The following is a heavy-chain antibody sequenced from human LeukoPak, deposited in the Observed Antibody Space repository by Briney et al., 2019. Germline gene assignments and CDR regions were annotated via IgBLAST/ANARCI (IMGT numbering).Heavy chain of an antibody. D-gene: IGHD5-18*01. CDR1: GFTSSSYS. Sequence: GGSLRLSCAASGFTSSSYSMNWVRQAAGQRLEWVTSFSRGSSYIYYADSGKCRFTISRHYTKNSLYLPMNRLTSEDTTVYCSARVVWGWDTAMPTPLHYWGGGPRVSVPS. CDR2: FSRGSSYI. J-gene: IGHJ4*02. V-gene: IGHV3-21*01. CDR3: ARVVWGWDTAMPTPLHY.